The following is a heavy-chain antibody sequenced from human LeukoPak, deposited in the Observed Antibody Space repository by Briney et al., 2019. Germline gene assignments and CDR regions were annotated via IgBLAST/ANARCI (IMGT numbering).Heavy chain of an antibody. D-gene: IGHD4-17*01. V-gene: IGHV3-23*01. CDR1: GFTFSSYA. CDR2: ISAGGGT. Sequence: GGSLRLSCEASGFTFSSYAMSWVRQAPGKGLDWVSVISAGGGTYYSDSVKGRFTISRDNSKNTLFLQMHSLRAEDTAVYFCAKHQQIYGDSLMDVWGQGTTVTVSS. J-gene: IGHJ6*02. CDR3: AKHQQIYGDSLMDV.